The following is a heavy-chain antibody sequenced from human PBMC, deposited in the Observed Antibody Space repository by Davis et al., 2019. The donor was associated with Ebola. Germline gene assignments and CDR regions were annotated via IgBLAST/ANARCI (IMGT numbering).Heavy chain of an antibody. J-gene: IGHJ4*02. Sequence: PGGSLRLSCAASGFTFSSYAMSWVRQAPGKGLEWVSAISGSGGSTYYADSVKGRFTISRDNSKNTLYLQMNSLRAEDTAVYYCAKEDYDILTGYPLIVYFDYWGQGTLVTVSS. CDR1: GFTFSSYA. V-gene: IGHV3-23*01. D-gene: IGHD3-9*01. CDR3: AKEDYDILTGYPLIVYFDY. CDR2: ISGSGGST.